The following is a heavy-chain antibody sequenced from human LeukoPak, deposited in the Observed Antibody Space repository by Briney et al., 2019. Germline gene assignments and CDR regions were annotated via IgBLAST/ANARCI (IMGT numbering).Heavy chain of an antibody. CDR2: INPSGGST. Sequence: RASVKVSCKASGYTFTSYYMHWVRQAPGQGLEWMGIINPSGGSTSYAQKFQGRVTMTRDTSTSTVYTELSSLRSEDTAVYYCARSYYDFWSGYYDGVSYYYYGMDVWGQGTTVTVSS. D-gene: IGHD3-3*01. CDR1: GYTFTSYY. J-gene: IGHJ6*02. V-gene: IGHV1-46*01. CDR3: ARSYYDFWSGYYDGVSYYYYGMDV.